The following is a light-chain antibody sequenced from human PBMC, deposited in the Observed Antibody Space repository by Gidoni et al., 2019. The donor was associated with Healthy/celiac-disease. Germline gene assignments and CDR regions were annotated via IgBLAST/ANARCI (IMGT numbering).Light chain of an antibody. CDR1: QSISSY. Sequence: DIQMTQSPSSLSASVGDRVTITCRASQSISSYLNWYQQKPGKAPKLLIYAASSLQSGVPSRFSGSGSGTDFTLTISSLQPEDFATYYCQQSYSTPWXXXQGTKVEIK. CDR2: AAS. J-gene: IGKJ1*01. CDR3: QQSYSTPWX. V-gene: IGKV1-39*01.